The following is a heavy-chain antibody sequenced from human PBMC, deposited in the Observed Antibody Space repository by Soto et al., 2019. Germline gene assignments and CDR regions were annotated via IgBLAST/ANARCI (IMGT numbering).Heavy chain of an antibody. D-gene: IGHD6-19*01. CDR3: AKDKQWLANNCFDA. CDR2: ISGSGSST. V-gene: IGHV3-23*01. J-gene: IGHJ5*02. CDR1: GFTFSSYA. Sequence: GGSLRLSCAASGFTFSSYAMTWVRQAPGKGLEWVSTISGSGSSTYDADSAKGRFTISRDNSKNTLYLQMNSLKAEDTAIYFCAKDKQWLANNCFDAWGQGTLVPVSS.